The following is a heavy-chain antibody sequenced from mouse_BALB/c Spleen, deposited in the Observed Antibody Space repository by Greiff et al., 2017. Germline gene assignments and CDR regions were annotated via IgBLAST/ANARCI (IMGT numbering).Heavy chain of an antibody. D-gene: IGHD2-1*01. V-gene: IGHV3-8*02. J-gene: IGHJ4*01. CDR2: ISYSGST. Sequence: EVKLVESGPSLVKPSQTLSLTCSVTGDSITSGYWNWIRKFPGNKLEYMGYISYSGSTYYNPSLKSRISITRDTSKNQYYLQLNSVTTEDTATYYCARPGNYENYYAMDYWGQGTSVTVSA. CDR3: ARPGNYENYYAMDY. CDR1: GDSITSGY.